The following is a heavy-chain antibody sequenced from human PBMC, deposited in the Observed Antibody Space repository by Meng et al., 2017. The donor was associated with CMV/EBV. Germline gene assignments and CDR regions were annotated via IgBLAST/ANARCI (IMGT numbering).Heavy chain of an antibody. CDR2: IYYSGRT. CDR3: ARGTGALS. V-gene: IGHV4-38-2*01. Sequence: GSLRLSCAASGFTFSDYYMSWIRHPPGRGLQWIGSIYYSGRTYYNPSLNSRVTISVDTTNNQFSLRLRSVTAADTAIYYCARGTGALSWGQGTLVTVSS. J-gene: IGHJ5*02. D-gene: IGHD1-1*01. CDR1: GFTFSDYY.